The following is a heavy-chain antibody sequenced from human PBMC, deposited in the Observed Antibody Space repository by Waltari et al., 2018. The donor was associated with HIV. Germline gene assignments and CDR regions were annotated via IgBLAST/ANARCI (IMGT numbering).Heavy chain of an antibody. J-gene: IGHJ4*02. D-gene: IGHD4-17*01. Sequence: QVQLVQSGADVKKHGSSVKVSCRACGDTFRTYTTSWVRQAPGQGLEWVGGITPIIKTTKYAQKFQGRVTLTADESTRTTYMELTSLRSDDTAMYYCARNGDYAPAYWGQGTLVTVSS. CDR3: ARNGDYAPAY. CDR2: ITPIIKTT. CDR1: GDTFRTYT. V-gene: IGHV1-69*01.